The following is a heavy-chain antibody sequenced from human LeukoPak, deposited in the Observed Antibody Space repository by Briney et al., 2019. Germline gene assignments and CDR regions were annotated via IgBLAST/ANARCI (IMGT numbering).Heavy chain of an antibody. CDR1: GHTFTDYF. CDR2: LEPNSGAT. J-gene: IGHJ4*02. CDR3: ARGSNYGSFDY. D-gene: IGHD5-18*01. V-gene: IGHV1-2*02. Sequence: ASVKVSCKASGHTFTDYFMHWVRQAPGQVLEWMGWLEPNSGATNYAQIFQGRVTMTRDTSISTAYMELTRLRSDDTAVYFCARGSNYGSFDYWGQGTLVTVSS.